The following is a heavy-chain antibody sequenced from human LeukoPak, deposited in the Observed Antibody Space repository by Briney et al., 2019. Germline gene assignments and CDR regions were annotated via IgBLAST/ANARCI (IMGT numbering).Heavy chain of an antibody. CDR3: AELGITMIGDV. CDR1: GFTFSSYE. V-gene: IGHV3-48*03. J-gene: IGHJ6*04. Sequence: GGSLRLSCAASGFTFSSYEMNWVRQAPGKGLEWVSYISSSGSTIYYADSVKGRFTISRDNAKNSLYLQMNSLRAEDTAVYYCAELGITMIGDVWGKGTTVTISS. CDR2: ISSSGSTI. D-gene: IGHD3-10*02.